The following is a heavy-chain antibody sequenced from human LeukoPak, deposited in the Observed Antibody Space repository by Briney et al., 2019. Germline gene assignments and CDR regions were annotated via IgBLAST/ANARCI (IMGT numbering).Heavy chain of an antibody. V-gene: IGHV1-18*01. D-gene: IGHD3-22*01. Sequence: ASVKVSCEASGYTFTSYGISWVRQAPGQGLEWMGWISAYNGNTNYAQKLQGRVTMTTDTSTSTAYMELRSLRSDDTAVYYCARGYYDSSGYYFLAPYFDYWGQGTLVTVSS. CDR1: GYTFTSYG. J-gene: IGHJ4*02. CDR3: ARGYYDSSGYYFLAPYFDY. CDR2: ISAYNGNT.